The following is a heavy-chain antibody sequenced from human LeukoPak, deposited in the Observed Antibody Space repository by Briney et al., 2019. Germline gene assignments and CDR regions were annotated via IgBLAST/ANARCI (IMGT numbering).Heavy chain of an antibody. CDR2: IKQDGSEK. V-gene: IGHV3-7*03. D-gene: IGHD3-9*01. CDR1: GFTFSSYW. Sequence: GGSLRLSCAASGFTFSSYWMSWVRQAPGKGLEWVANIKQDGSEKYYVDSVKGRFTISRDNSKNTLYLQMNSLRAEDTAVYYCVLRYFDWWVDYWGQGTLVTVSS. CDR3: VLRYFDWWVDY. J-gene: IGHJ4*02.